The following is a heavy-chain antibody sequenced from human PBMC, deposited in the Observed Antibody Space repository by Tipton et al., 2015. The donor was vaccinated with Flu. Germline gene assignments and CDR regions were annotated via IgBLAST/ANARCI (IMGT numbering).Heavy chain of an antibody. J-gene: IGHJ5*02. D-gene: IGHD4-11*01. CDR2: VSRTGGT. CDR3: ARRDYSNYVSDPKSWFDP. Sequence: TLSLTCAVSGDSISSDYYWAWIRQSPGRGLEWIGTVSRTGGTIYNPSLKSRVTTLIDTSKNQFSLKLKSVTATEMAVYYCARRDYSNYVSDPKSWFDPWGQGTLVAVSS. CDR1: GDSISSDYY. V-gene: IGHV4-38-2*01.